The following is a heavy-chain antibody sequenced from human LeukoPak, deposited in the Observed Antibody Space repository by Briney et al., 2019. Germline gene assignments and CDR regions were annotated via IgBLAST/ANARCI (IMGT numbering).Heavy chain of an antibody. CDR1: GFTFNRNG. Sequence: GGSLRLSCAASGFTFNRNGMHWVRQAPGKGLEWVAVIWYDGSNKYHADSVKGRFTISRDNAKDSLYLQMNSLRAEDTAVYYCARGAYYYEDWGQGTLVTVSS. V-gene: IGHV3-33*01. J-gene: IGHJ4*02. D-gene: IGHD3-22*01. CDR2: IWYDGSNK. CDR3: ARGAYYYED.